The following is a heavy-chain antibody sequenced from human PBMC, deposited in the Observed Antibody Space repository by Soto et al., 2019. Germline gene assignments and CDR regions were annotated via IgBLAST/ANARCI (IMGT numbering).Heavy chain of an antibody. CDR1: GFTVSRLF. CDR2: ISSDGST. Sequence: EVQLVESGGGLVQPGGSLRLSCAASGFTVSRLFMTWVRQAPGKGLEWVSTISSDGSTYYADSVKGRFIISIDISKNTLFLQMNILRVEDTAVYHCARDTFGGAYGCWHGGQGSLVTVSS. D-gene: IGHD3-3*01. V-gene: IGHV3-66*01. CDR3: ARDTFGGAYGCWH. J-gene: IGHJ4*02.